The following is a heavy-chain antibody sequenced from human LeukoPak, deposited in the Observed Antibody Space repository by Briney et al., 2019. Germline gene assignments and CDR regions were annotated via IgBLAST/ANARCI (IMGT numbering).Heavy chain of an antibody. V-gene: IGHV1-69*13. Sequence: SVKVSCKASGGTFISYAISWVRQAPGQGLEWMGGIIPIFGTANYAQKFQGRVTITADESTSTAYMELSSLRSEDTAVYYCARGSSYYYDSSGYPEDAFDIWGQGTMVTVSS. D-gene: IGHD3-22*01. CDR1: GGTFISYA. J-gene: IGHJ3*02. CDR2: IIPIFGTA. CDR3: ARGSSYYYDSSGYPEDAFDI.